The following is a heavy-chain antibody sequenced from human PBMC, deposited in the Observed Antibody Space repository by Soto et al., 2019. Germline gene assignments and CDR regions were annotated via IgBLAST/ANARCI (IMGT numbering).Heavy chain of an antibody. CDR2: ISRSGSTI. D-gene: IGHD5-12*01. Sequence: GGSLRLSCAASGFTFSDYYMSWIRQAPGKGLEWVSYISRSGSTIHYADSVKGRFTISRDNAKNSLYLQMNSLRAEDTAVYYCARDAGYSGYDPLDYWGQGTLVTVSS. J-gene: IGHJ4*02. CDR1: GFTFSDYY. V-gene: IGHV3-11*01. CDR3: ARDAGYSGYDPLDY.